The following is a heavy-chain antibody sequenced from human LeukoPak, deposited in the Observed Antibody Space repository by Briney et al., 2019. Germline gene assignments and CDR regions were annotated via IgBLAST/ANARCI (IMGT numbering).Heavy chain of an antibody. J-gene: IGHJ4*02. D-gene: IGHD5-18*01. CDR2: INHSGST. Sequence: SETLSLTCAVYGGSFSGYYWSWIRQPPGKGLEWIGEINHSGSTNYNPSLKSRVTISVDTSKNQFSLKLSSVTPADTAVYYCAAGKKYSYAMLNWGQGTLVTVSS. CDR1: GGSFSGYY. CDR3: AAGKKYSYAMLN. V-gene: IGHV4-34*01.